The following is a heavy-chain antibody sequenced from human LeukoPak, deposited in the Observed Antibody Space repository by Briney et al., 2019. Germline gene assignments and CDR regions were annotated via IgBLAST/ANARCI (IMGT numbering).Heavy chain of an antibody. CDR3: AKADVLGELSLSIDY. CDR1: GFTFDDYG. J-gene: IGHJ4*02. V-gene: IGHV3-20*04. Sequence: GGSLRLSCAASGFTFDDYGMSWVRQAPGKGLEWVSGINWNGGSTGYADSVKGRFTISRDNAKNSLYPQMNSLRAEDTALYYCAKADVLGELSLSIDYWGQGTLVTVSS. CDR2: INWNGGST. D-gene: IGHD3-16*02.